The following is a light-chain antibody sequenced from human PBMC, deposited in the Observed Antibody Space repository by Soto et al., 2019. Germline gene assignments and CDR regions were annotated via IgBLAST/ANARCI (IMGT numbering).Light chain of an antibody. V-gene: IGKV1-9*01. CDR1: QGISRY. CDR3: QQRSTYPPFT. Sequence: DIQLTQSPAFLSSSPGDRATITCRASQGISRYLAWYQQKAGKAPKLLIYAASTLQKGVPSRFSGSGSGTDFTLTISSLQPDDFATYYCQQRSTYPPFTFGPGTEVDI. CDR2: AAS. J-gene: IGKJ3*01.